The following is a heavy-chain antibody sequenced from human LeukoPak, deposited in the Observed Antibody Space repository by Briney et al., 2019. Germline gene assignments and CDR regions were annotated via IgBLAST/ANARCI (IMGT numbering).Heavy chain of an antibody. V-gene: IGHV4-59*01. D-gene: IGHD5-18*01. CDR1: GGSISTYY. J-gene: IGHJ4*02. Sequence: SETLSLTCTVSGGSISTYYWSWIRQPPGKGLDWIGYIYYSGSTNYNPSLKSRVTISVDTSKNQFSLGLSSVTAADTAVYFCARGGYSYDSPFDYWGQGTLVTVSS. CDR3: ARGGYSYDSPFDY. CDR2: IYYSGST.